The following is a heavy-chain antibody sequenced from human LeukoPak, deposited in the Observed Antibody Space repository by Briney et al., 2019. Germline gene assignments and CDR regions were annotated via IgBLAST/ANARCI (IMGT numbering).Heavy chain of an antibody. V-gene: IGHV4-59*01. Sequence: PSETLSLTCTVAGGSISTYYWSWIRQPPGKGLEWIGYIHYSGSTNYNPSLKSRVTISVDTSKNQFSLKLRSVTAADTAVYYCARSAGGWSSTNWFDPWGQGTLVTVSS. CDR1: GGSISTYY. J-gene: IGHJ5*02. D-gene: IGHD3-3*01. CDR3: ARSAGGWSSTNWFDP. CDR2: IHYSGST.